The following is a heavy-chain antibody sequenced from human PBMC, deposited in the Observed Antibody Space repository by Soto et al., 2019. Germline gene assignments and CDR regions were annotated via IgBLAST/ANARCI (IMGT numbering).Heavy chain of an antibody. CDR1: GGIFSSNT. Sequence: QVYLVQSGAEVKKPGSSVKISCKASGGIFSSNTINCVRQAAGQGLEWMGGIIPLFGTANYAEKFQGRVTITADKSTKPEYMELTSLRSEATAVYYCASKAACGGDCYAFDSWGQGTLVTVSS. CDR3: ASKAACGGDCYAFDS. J-gene: IGHJ4*02. D-gene: IGHD2-21*02. CDR2: IIPLFGTA. V-gene: IGHV1-69*06.